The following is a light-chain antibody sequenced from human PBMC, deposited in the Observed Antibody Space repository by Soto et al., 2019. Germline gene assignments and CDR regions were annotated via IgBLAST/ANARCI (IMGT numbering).Light chain of an antibody. J-gene: IGKJ1*01. CDR1: QSVISTD. CDR3: QHYGSSPGT. Sequence: EIVLTQSPGTLSLSPGERATLSCRASQSVISTDFAWYQQKPGQAPSLLIYGTSNRATGIPDRFSGTGSGTDFTLTITRLEPEDFAVYYCQHYGSSPGTFGQGTKLEIK. V-gene: IGKV3-20*01. CDR2: GTS.